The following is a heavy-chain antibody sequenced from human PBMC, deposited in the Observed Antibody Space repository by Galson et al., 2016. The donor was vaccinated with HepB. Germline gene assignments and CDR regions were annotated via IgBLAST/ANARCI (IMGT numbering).Heavy chain of an antibody. Sequence: SETLSLTCNVSGVSIRSYSWSWIRQSPGKGLEWIGYIYYNGMIDYNPSLRSRLTISVDTSKNHFSLKLSSVTAADTAVYYCARNPFSSGMWAFDSWGQGALVTVSS. CDR1: GVSIRSYS. CDR2: IYYNGMI. CDR3: ARNPFSSGMWAFDS. V-gene: IGHV4-59*01. D-gene: IGHD6-19*01. J-gene: IGHJ4*02.